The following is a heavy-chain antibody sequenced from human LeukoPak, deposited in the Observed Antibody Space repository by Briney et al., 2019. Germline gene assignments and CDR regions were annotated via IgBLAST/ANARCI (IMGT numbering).Heavy chain of an antibody. D-gene: IGHD2-15*01. V-gene: IGHV3-66*01. CDR2: IYSVGST. CDR1: GFSVSNNY. Sequence: PGGSLRLSCAASGFSVSNNYMSWVRQAPGKGLEWVSVIYSVGSTFYADSVKGRFTISRDNSKNTLYLQMNSLRAEDTAVYYCASDSYSPKYFQHWGQGTLVTVSS. CDR3: ASDSYSPKYFQH. J-gene: IGHJ1*01.